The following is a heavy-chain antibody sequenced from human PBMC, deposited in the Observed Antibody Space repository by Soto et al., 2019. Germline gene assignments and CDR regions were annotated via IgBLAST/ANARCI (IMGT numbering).Heavy chain of an antibody. J-gene: IGHJ4*02. CDR3: ATNSGAETFDS. Sequence: EVQLVESGGGLVQPGGSLRLSCAASGFTFTSRWMNWVRQAPGKGLEWVANIKGYGSEKACGDSVKGRFTISRDNAKNSLYLQMNNLRAEDTAVYYCATNSGAETFDSWGQGTLVTVSS. D-gene: IGHD1-1*01. CDR1: GFTFTSRW. V-gene: IGHV3-7*01. CDR2: IKGYGSEK.